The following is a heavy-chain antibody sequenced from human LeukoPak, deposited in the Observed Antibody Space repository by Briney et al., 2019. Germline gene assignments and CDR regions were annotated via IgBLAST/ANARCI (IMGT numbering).Heavy chain of an antibody. J-gene: IGHJ4*02. CDR1: GGSISSSSYY. D-gene: IGHD3-3*01. Sequence: SETLSLTCTVSGGSISSSSYYWGWIRQPPGKGLEWIGSIYYSGSTYYNPSLKSRVTISVDTSKNQFSLKLSSVTAADTAVYYCARRSGFLTSQIDYWGQGTLVTVSS. CDR3: ARRSGFLTSQIDY. V-gene: IGHV4-39*07. CDR2: IYYSGST.